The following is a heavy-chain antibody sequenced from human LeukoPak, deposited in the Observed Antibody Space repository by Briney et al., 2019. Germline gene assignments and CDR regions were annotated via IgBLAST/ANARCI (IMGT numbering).Heavy chain of an antibody. V-gene: IGHV4-31*03. D-gene: IGHD2-15*01. CDR3: ARDRPGYCSGGSCYWRGWFDP. Sequence: PSQTLSLTCTVSGGSISSGGYYWSWIRPHPGKGLEWIGYIYYSGSTYYNPSLKSRVTISVDTSKNQFSLKLSSVTAADTAVYYCARDRPGYCSGGSCYWRGWFDPWGQGTLVTVSS. J-gene: IGHJ5*02. CDR2: IYYSGST. CDR1: GGSISSGGYY.